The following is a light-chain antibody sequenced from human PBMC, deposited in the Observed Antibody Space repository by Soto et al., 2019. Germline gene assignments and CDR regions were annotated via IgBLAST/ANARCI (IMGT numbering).Light chain of an antibody. Sequence: QSVLTQPASVSGSPGQSITISCTGTSSDVGGYNYVSWYQQHPGKAPKLMIYDVNNRPSGVSNRFSGSKSGNTASLTISGLQADDEGDYYCSSYTSSITLVFGGGTKLTVL. CDR2: DVN. V-gene: IGLV2-14*01. CDR1: SSDVGGYNY. CDR3: SSYTSSITLV. J-gene: IGLJ2*01.